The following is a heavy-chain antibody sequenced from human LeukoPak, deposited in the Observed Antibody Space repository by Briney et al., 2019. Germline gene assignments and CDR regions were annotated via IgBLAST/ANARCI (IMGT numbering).Heavy chain of an antibody. V-gene: IGHV3-23*01. CDR2: ISGSGGST. CDR3: VEGRGDH. Sequence: GGSLRLSCAASGFTFSSYAMSWVRQAPGKGLEWVSAISGSGGSTYYADSVKGRFTISRDNSRRTLFLQMNSLRAEDTALYYCVEGRGDHWGQGTLVTVSS. D-gene: IGHD1-26*01. J-gene: IGHJ4*02. CDR1: GFTFSSYA.